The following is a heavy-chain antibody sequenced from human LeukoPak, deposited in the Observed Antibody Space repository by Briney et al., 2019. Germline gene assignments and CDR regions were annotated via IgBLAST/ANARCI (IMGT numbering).Heavy chain of an antibody. J-gene: IGHJ4*02. V-gene: IGHV1-2*02. D-gene: IGHD2-15*01. CDR2: INPNSGGT. CDR1: GYTFIGYY. Sequence: ASVKVSCKTSGYTFIGYYMHWVRQAPGQGLECMGWINPNSGGTNSAQKFQGRVTMTRDTSISTAYMELSSLRSDDTAVYYCARRCAGGSRYFLDYWGQGTLVTVSS. CDR3: ARRCAGGSRYFLDY.